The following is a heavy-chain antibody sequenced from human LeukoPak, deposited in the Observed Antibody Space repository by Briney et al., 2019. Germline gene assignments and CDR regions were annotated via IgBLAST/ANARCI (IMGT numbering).Heavy chain of an antibody. CDR3: ATRKYYDILTGYYKEAFDI. J-gene: IGHJ3*02. D-gene: IGHD3-9*01. Sequence: GGSLRLSCAASGFIFSSYGMHWVRQAPGKGLEWAAFIRYDGSNKYYADSVKGRFTISRDNSKNTLYLQMNSLRAEDTAVYYCATRKYYDILTGYYKEAFDIWGQGTMVTVSS. CDR2: IRYDGSNK. CDR1: GFIFSSYG. V-gene: IGHV3-30*02.